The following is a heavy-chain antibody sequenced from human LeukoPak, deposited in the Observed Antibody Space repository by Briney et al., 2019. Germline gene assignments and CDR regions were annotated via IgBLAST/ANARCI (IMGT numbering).Heavy chain of an antibody. J-gene: IGHJ4*02. V-gene: IGHV3-7*01. CDR2: INQGGSEK. D-gene: IGHD3-3*01. CDR3: ARDGGRFLEWLLSYYFDY. CDR1: GFTFSSYW. Sequence: GGSLRLSCAASGFTFSSYWMSWVRQAPGKGLEWVANINQGGSEKYYVDSVKGRFTISRDNAKNSLYLQMNSLRAEDTAVYYCARDGGRFLEWLLSYYFDYWGQGALVTVSS.